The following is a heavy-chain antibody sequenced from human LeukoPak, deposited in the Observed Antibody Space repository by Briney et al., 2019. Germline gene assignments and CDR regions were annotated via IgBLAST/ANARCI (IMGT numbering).Heavy chain of an antibody. Sequence: GGSLRLSSAASGFTFSPYWMHWVRQAPGKGLVWVSHMNSDGSLTHYADSVKGRFTTFRDNAKNTLYLQMNSLRAEDTAVYYCARDRGSPDAFDIWGQGTMVTVSS. D-gene: IGHD1-26*01. J-gene: IGHJ3*02. CDR2: MNSDGSLT. V-gene: IGHV3-74*01. CDR3: ARDRGSPDAFDI. CDR1: GFTFSPYW.